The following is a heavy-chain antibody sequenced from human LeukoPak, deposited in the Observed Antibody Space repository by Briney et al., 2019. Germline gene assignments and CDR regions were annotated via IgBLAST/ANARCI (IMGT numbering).Heavy chain of an antibody. CDR2: VSKSGST. CDR3: ARHDYAVFDAFDV. J-gene: IGHJ3*01. D-gene: IGHD3-16*01. Sequence: SETLSLPCTVSGGSITSHFWTWIRQAPGKGLEWVGYVSKSGSTNYNPSLQSRITISVDTSKNQFFLKLTSMTAADTAVYFCARHDYAVFDAFDVWGQGTVVTVSS. V-gene: IGHV4-59*08. CDR1: GGSITSHF.